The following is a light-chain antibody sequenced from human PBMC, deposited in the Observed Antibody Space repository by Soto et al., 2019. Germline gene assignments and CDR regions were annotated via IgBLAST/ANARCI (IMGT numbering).Light chain of an antibody. V-gene: IGKV3D-15*01. Sequence: EIVMTQSPSTLSVSPGERATLSCRASQSVYNNLAWYQQKPGQAPRLLIYDISIRAADIPDRFSGSGSGTDFTLTVSRLEPEDSAVYYCQQYDLTPRTFGQGTKVDI. CDR3: QQYDLTPRT. J-gene: IGKJ1*01. CDR1: QSVYNN. CDR2: DIS.